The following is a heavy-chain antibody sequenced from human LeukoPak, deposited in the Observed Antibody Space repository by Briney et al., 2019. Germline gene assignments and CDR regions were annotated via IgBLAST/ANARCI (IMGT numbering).Heavy chain of an antibody. CDR3: ARGGSRQNFYYSGLDV. J-gene: IGHJ6*02. CDR1: GGSISSYY. Sequence: SETLSLTCTVSGGSISSYYWSWIRQPAGKGLEWIGRIYTSGSTNYNPSLKSRVTMSVDTSKSQFSLKLSSVTAADTAVYYCARGGSRQNFYYSGLDVWGQGTTVTVSS. D-gene: IGHD3-10*01. CDR2: IYTSGST. V-gene: IGHV4-4*07.